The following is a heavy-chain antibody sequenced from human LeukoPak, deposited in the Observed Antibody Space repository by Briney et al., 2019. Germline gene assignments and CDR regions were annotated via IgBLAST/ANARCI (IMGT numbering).Heavy chain of an antibody. CDR1: GFRFSSNA. CDR2: ISGSGGST. Sequence: GGSLTFSCAASGFRFSSNAMSWVRQAPGKGLEWVSGISGSGGSTNYADSVKGRFTISRDTSKSTLYLQMNRLRGEDTAIYYCVAYDPLDYWGQGTLVTVSS. V-gene: IGHV3-23*01. CDR3: VAYDPLDY. D-gene: IGHD3-16*01. J-gene: IGHJ4*02.